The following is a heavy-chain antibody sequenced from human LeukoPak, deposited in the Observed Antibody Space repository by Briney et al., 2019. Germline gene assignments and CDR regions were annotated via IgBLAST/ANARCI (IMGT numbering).Heavy chain of an antibody. CDR1: GFTFSSYA. Sequence: PGGSLRLSCAASGFTFSSYAMSWVRQAPGKGLEWVSAISGSGGSTYYADSVKGRFTISRDNSKNTLYLQMNSLRAEDTAVYYCARVGWSRYQLFEDYWGQGTLVTVSS. J-gene: IGHJ4*02. V-gene: IGHV3-23*01. CDR3: ARVGWSRYQLFEDY. D-gene: IGHD2-2*01. CDR2: ISGSGGST.